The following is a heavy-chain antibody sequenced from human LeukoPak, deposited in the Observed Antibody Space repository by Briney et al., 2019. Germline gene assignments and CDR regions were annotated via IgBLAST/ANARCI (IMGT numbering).Heavy chain of an antibody. D-gene: IGHD6-19*01. Sequence: ASVKVSCKASGGTFSSYAISWVRQAPGQGLEWMGGIIPIFGTANYAQKLQGRVTMTTDTSTSTAYMELRSLRSDDTAVYYCARVRSSGFVDYWGQGTLVTVSS. J-gene: IGHJ4*02. V-gene: IGHV1-69*05. CDR3: ARVRSSGFVDY. CDR1: GGTFSSYA. CDR2: IIPIFGTA.